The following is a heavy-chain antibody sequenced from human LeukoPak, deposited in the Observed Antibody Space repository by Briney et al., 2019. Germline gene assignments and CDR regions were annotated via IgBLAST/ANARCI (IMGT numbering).Heavy chain of an antibody. J-gene: IGHJ4*02. D-gene: IGHD4-17*01. Sequence: QLQLQESGPGLVKPSETLSLTCTVSGGSISSSSYYWGWIRQPPGKGLEWIGSIYYSGSTYYNPSLKSRVTISVDTSKNQFSLKLSSVTAADTAVYYCAREPPLTPGVTTRIDYWGQGTLVTVSS. CDR2: IYYSGST. CDR3: AREPPLTPGVTTRIDY. V-gene: IGHV4-39*07. CDR1: GGSISSSSYY.